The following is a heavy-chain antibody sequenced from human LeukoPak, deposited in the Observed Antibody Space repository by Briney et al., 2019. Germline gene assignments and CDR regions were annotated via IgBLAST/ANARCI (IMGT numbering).Heavy chain of an antibody. Sequence: PSETLSLTCTVSGGSISSSSYYWSWIRQPAGKGLEWIGRIYTSGSTNYNPSLKSRVTMSVDTSKNQFSLKLSSVTAADTAVYYCARSSAGIAAAGPGYYYGMDVWGQGTTVTVSS. V-gene: IGHV4-61*02. CDR1: GGSISSSSYY. D-gene: IGHD6-13*01. J-gene: IGHJ6*02. CDR3: ARSSAGIAAAGPGYYYGMDV. CDR2: IYTSGST.